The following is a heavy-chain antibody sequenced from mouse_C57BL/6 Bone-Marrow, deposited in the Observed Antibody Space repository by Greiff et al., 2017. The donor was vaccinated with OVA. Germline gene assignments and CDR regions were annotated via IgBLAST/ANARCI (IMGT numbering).Heavy chain of an antibody. D-gene: IGHD2-3*01. V-gene: IGHV5-15*01. CDR3: ARTDGYFPWFAY. J-gene: IGHJ3*01. CDR1: GFTFSDYG. CDR2: ISNLAYSI. Sequence: EVKLMESGGGLVQPGGSLKLSCAASGFTFSDYGMAWVRQAPRKGPEWVAFISNLAYSIYYADTVTGRFTISIENAKNTLYLEMSSLRSEDTAMYYCARTDGYFPWFAYWGQGTLVTVSA.